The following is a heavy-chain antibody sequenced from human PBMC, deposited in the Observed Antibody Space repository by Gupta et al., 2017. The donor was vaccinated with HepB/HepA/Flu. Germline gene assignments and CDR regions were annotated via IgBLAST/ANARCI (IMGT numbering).Heavy chain of an antibody. V-gene: IGHV3-30*18. CDR1: TFSSFG. CDR3: AKPSAAGGLSYYYYYYMDV. J-gene: IGHJ6*03. Sequence: TFSSFGMHWVRQAPGKGLEWVAVISHDGKNKYHADSVKGRFIIARDNSKNTLFLHMNGLRADDTAVYYCAKPSAAGGLSYYYYYYMDVWGKGTTVTVSS. D-gene: IGHD6-13*01. CDR2: ISHDGKNK.